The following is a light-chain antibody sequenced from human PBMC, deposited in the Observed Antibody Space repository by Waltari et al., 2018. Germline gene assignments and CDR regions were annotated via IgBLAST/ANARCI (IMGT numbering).Light chain of an antibody. CDR1: QSISHW. J-gene: IGKJ4*01. V-gene: IGKV1-5*03. CDR3: QRYDDYPPT. CDR2: KAS. Sequence: DIQMTQSPSTLSASVGDRLNITCRASQSISHWLAWYQQKPGKAPKLLISKASSLEKEVPSRFSGSGSGTEFTLTITNLQPDDFATFYCQRYDDYPPTFGGGTKVEIK.